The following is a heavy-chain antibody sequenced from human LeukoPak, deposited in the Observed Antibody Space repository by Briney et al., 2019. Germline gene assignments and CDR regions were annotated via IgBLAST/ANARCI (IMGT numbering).Heavy chain of an antibody. J-gene: IGHJ4*02. D-gene: IGHD5-18*01. CDR2: ISSSSSYI. CDR1: VFTFSSYS. V-gene: IGHV3-21*01. Sequence: GGSLRLSCAASVFTFSSYSMNWVRQAPGKGLEWVSSISSSSSYIYYADSVKGRFTISRDNAKNSLYLQMNSLRAEDTAVYYCARDLYSYGYVGDYWGQGTLVTVSS. CDR3: ARDLYSYGYVGDY.